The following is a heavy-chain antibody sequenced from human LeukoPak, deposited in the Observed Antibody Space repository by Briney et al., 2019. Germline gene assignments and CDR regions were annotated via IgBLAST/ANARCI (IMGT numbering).Heavy chain of an antibody. V-gene: IGHV3-23*01. Sequence: PGGSLRLSCAASGFTFSSYSMNWVRQAPGKGLEWVSAISGSGSRTYYAESVKGRFTISRDNNENTLYLQMNSLRAEDTAVYYCAKAAQVAGRPNLGGHFDYWGQGTLVTVSS. CDR1: GFTFSSYS. D-gene: IGHD6-6*01. CDR2: ISGSGSRT. CDR3: AKAAQVAGRPNLGGHFDY. J-gene: IGHJ4*02.